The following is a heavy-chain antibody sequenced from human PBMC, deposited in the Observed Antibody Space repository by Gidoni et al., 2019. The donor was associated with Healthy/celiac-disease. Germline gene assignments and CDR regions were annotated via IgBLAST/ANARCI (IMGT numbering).Heavy chain of an antibody. CDR1: GGAISRSSYY. CDR3: SRGIDDSSGYDDSFDI. J-gene: IGHJ3*02. V-gene: IGHV4-39*07. Sequence: QLQLQESGPGLVKPSETLSLTCPDPGGAISRSSYYWGWIRQPPGKGLAWIGSISYSGSTYYNPSLKSRVTISVDTSKNQFSLKLSSVTAADTAVYYCSRGIDDSSGYDDSFDIWGQGTMVTVSS. CDR2: ISYSGST. D-gene: IGHD3-22*01.